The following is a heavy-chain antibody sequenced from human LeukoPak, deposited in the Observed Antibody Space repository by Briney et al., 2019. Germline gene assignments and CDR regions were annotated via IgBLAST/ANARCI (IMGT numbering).Heavy chain of an antibody. Sequence: SETLSLTCTVSGGSISSYYWSWIRQPPGKGLEWIGYIYYSGSTNYNPSLKSRVTISVDTSKNQFSLKLSSVTAADTAVYYCARARTVAGLRDAFDIWGQGTMVTVSS. CDR3: ARARTVAGLRDAFDI. V-gene: IGHV4-59*01. J-gene: IGHJ3*02. D-gene: IGHD6-19*01. CDR1: GGSISSYY. CDR2: IYYSGST.